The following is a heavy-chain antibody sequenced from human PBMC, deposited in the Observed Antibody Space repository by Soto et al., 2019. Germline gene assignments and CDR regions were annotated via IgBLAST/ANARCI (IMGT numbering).Heavy chain of an antibody. Sequence: EVQVLESGGGWVQPGGSLRLSCATSGFTFTNYAMTWVRQGPGKGLEWVSSISGSGVSTYFADSVKGRFTISRDNSKNTLYLHMNSLRAEDTAVYYCAKVFRGYSGYIQSWGQGTLVTVSS. CDR3: AKVFRGYSGYIQS. D-gene: IGHD5-12*01. CDR2: ISGSGVST. CDR1: GFTFTNYA. J-gene: IGHJ5*02. V-gene: IGHV3-23*01.